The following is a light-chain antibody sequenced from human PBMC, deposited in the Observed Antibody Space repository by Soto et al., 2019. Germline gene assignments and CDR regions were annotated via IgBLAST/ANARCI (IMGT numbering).Light chain of an antibody. J-gene: IGKJ1*01. CDR1: QSVSSSY. CDR3: QQYGSSPGWT. Sequence: EIVLTQSPGTLSLSPGERATLSCRASQSVSSSYLAWYQQKPGQAPRLLIYGASSRATGIPDRFSGSGSGTDFTLTISRLEPEDFAVYYCQQYGSSPGWTFGQGTKVDIX. V-gene: IGKV3-20*01. CDR2: GAS.